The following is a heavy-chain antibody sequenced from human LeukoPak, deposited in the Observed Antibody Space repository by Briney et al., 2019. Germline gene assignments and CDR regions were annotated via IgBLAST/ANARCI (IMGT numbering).Heavy chain of an antibody. CDR1: GFTVSSNY. CDR2: IYSGGST. CDR3: ARVPYGDYVEYWFDP. V-gene: IGHV3-66*01. Sequence: GGSLRLSCAASGFTVSSNYMSWVRQVPGKGLEWVSVIYSGGSTYYADSVKGRFTISRDNSKNTLYLQMNSLRAEDTAVYYCARVPYGDYVEYWFDPWGQGTLVTVSS. J-gene: IGHJ5*02. D-gene: IGHD4-17*01.